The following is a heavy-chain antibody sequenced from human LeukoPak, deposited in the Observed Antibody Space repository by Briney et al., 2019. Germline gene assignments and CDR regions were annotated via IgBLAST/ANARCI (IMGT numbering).Heavy chain of an antibody. CDR2: IFPGGRT. Sequence: SQTLSLTCTVSGGSISSGSYYWSWIRQPAGKGLEWIGRIFPGGRTDYNPSFESRVAMSVDTSNNQFSLRLSSVTAADTAVYYCSRGGVYYNFWSGYDYWGQGTLVTVSS. J-gene: IGHJ4*02. CDR1: GGSISSGSYY. CDR3: SRGGVYYNFWSGYDY. D-gene: IGHD3-3*01. V-gene: IGHV4-61*02.